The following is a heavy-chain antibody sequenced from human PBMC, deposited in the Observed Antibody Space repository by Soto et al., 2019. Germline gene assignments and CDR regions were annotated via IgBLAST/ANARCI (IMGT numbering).Heavy chain of an antibody. CDR2: IYYSGST. V-gene: IGHV4-59*01. J-gene: IGHJ4*02. CDR1: GGSISSYY. D-gene: IGHD3-16*02. Sequence: SETLSLTCTVSGGSISSYYWSWIRQPPGKGLEWIGYIYYSGSTNYNPSLKSRVTISVDTSKNQFSLKLSSVTAADTAVYYCARMDRELSQYFDYWGQGTLVTVSS. CDR3: ARMDRELSQYFDY.